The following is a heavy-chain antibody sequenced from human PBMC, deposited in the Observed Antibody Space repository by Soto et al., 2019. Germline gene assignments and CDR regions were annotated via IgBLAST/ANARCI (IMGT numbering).Heavy chain of an antibody. Sequence: GGSLRLSCAASGFIVSSSYLYWVRQAPGKGLEWVSSIYLSGSTYYQDSVKGRFSISRDNSKNTLYLQMNSLGAEDTAIYYCVRGKVGTNPNWLDPWGQGSLVTVSS. D-gene: IGHD2-21*02. CDR3: VRGKVGTNPNWLDP. CDR1: GFIVSSSY. J-gene: IGHJ5*02. CDR2: IYLSGST. V-gene: IGHV3-66*01.